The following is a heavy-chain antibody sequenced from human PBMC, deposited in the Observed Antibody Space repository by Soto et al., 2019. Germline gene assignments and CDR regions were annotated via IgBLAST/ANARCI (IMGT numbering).Heavy chain of an antibody. V-gene: IGHV3-23*01. D-gene: IGHD3-9*01. CDR1: GFTFSSYA. Sequence: GGSLRLSCAASGFTFSSYAMSWVRQAPGKGLEWVSAISGSGGSTYYADSVKGRFTISRDNSKNTLYLQMNSLRAEDTAVYYCAILTGYYKMGGREYWGQGTLVTVSS. CDR2: ISGSGGST. CDR3: AILTGYYKMGGREY. J-gene: IGHJ4*02.